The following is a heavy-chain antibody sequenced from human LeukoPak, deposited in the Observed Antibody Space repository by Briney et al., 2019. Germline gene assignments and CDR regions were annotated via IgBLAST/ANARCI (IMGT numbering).Heavy chain of an antibody. V-gene: IGHV3-48*03. CDR2: ISSGGGSI. J-gene: IGHJ4*02. CDR3: ARISTNTWYNFDY. D-gene: IGHD2-2*01. CDR1: GFSFNNHE. Sequence: GGSLSLSCVASGFSFNNHEMNWVRQAPGKGLEWVSYISSGGGSIYYADSVKGRFTISRDNARYSLYLQMNSLRAEDTAVYYCARISTNTWYNFDYWGQGTLVTVSS.